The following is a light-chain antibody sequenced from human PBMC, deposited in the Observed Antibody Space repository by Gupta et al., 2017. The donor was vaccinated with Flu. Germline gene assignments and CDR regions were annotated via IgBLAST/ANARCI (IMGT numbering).Light chain of an antibody. V-gene: IGLV2-14*03. CDR1: GGAIGANDY. J-gene: IGLJ2*01. CDR2: DVS. Sequence: SALTQPASVSGSPGQSVTISCTGTGGAIGANDYVSWYQQVPGAVPKCIIFDVSHRPSGVPDRFSGSKSGATASLTISRLQAEEEAVYYWYSHGDVSNVRVFGGGTKLTVL. CDR3: YSHGDVSNVRV.